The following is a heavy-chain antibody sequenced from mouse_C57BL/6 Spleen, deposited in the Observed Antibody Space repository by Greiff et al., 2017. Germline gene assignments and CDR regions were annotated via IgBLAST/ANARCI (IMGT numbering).Heavy chain of an antibody. J-gene: IGHJ2*01. D-gene: IGHD3-2*02. CDR2: ISSGSSTI. CDR1: GFTFSDYG. V-gene: IGHV5-17*01. CDR3: ARRPSSGYYFDY. Sequence: EVQVVESGGGLVKPGGSLKLSCAASGFTFSDYGMHWVRQAPEKGLAWVAYISSGSSTIYYADTVKGRFTISRDNAKNTLFLQMTSLRSEDTAMYYCARRPSSGYYFDYWGQGTTLTVAS.